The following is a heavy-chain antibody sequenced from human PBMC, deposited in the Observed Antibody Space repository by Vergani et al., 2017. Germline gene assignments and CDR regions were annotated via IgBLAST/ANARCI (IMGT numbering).Heavy chain of an antibody. CDR1: GFTFSGSA. D-gene: IGHD2/OR15-2a*01. CDR2: IRSKANSYAT. Sequence: EVQLVESGGGLVQPGGSLKLSCAASGFTFSGSAMHWVRQASGKGLEWVGRIRSKANSYATAYAASVKGRFTMSRDDSKNTAYLQMNSLKTEDTAVYYCTRNSTFQHWGQGTLVTVSS. CDR3: TRNSTFQH. V-gene: IGHV3-73*02. J-gene: IGHJ1*01.